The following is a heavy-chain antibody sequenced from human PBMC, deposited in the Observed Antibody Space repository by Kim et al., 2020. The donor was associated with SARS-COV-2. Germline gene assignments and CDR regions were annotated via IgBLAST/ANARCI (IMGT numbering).Heavy chain of an antibody. CDR1: GDSVSSNSAA. J-gene: IGHJ6*02. CDR2: TYYRSKWYN. CDR3: AEARGDSSSWYERDYYYGMDV. D-gene: IGHD6-13*01. V-gene: IGHV6-1*01. Sequence: SQTLSLTCAISGDSVSSNSAAWNWIRQSPSRGLEWLGRTYYRSKWYNDYAVSVKSRITINPDTSKNQFSLQLNSVTPEDTAVYYCAEARGDSSSWYERDYYYGMDVWGQGTTVTVSS.